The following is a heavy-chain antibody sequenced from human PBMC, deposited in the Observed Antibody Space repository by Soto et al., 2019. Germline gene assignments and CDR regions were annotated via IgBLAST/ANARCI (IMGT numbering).Heavy chain of an antibody. J-gene: IGHJ6*02. V-gene: IGHV1-69*13. CDR2: TIPIFGAA. CDR1: GGTFSDYA. CDR3: ARGEQLYYAMDV. D-gene: IGHD6-13*01. Sequence: SVKVSCKASGGTFSDYAISWVRQAPGQGLEWMGGTIPIFGAANYAQKFQGRVTIIADESTSTAYMELSSLRSEDTAVYYCARGEQLYYAMDVWGQGTTVTVSS.